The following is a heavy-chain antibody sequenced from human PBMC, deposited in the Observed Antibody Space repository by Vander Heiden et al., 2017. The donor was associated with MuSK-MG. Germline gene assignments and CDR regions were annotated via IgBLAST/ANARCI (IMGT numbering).Heavy chain of an antibody. J-gene: IGHJ4*02. V-gene: IGHV3-30*18. CDR1: GYTFSSPG. D-gene: IGHD4-17*01. Sequence: QWQLVEFVGGVVQPGRSLRLSCAASGYTFSSPGMHWVRQAPGKGLEWVGLISYDGSNVFYGDSVKGRFTISRDNSGGTLYLQMNSLRAEDTAMYFCANGVLGIRWLIDSWGQGTLVTVSS. CDR3: ANGVLGIRWLIDS. CDR2: ISYDGSNV.